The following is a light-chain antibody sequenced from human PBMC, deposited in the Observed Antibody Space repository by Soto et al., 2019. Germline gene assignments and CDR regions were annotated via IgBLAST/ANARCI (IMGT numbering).Light chain of an antibody. V-gene: IGLV2-14*03. Sequence: QSALTQPASVSGSPGQSITISCTGTNNDVGGFNYVSWYQQLPGKAPKLVIYDVTHRTSGVSDRFSGSRSGNTASLTISGLQAEDEADYYCTSFTSGSTPYVLGTGTKLTVL. CDR3: TSFTSGSTPYV. CDR2: DVT. CDR1: NNDVGGFNY. J-gene: IGLJ1*01.